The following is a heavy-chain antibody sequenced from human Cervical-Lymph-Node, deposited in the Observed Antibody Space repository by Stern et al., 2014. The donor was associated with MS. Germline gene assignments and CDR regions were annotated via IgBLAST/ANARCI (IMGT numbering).Heavy chain of an antibody. CDR2: ISYDGNHK. D-gene: IGHD2-8*01. CDR3: ARDYEDTSMLFDH. Sequence: VHLVESGGAVVPPGRSLRLSCAASGFTFSSYGMHLVRPAPGKGLERVTVISYDGNHKYYAASVKGRFTISRDNSKNTLHLQMNSVTPDDTAIYYCARDYEDTSMLFDHWGQGTLVTVSS. J-gene: IGHJ4*02. CDR1: GFTFSSYG. V-gene: IGHV3-30*03.